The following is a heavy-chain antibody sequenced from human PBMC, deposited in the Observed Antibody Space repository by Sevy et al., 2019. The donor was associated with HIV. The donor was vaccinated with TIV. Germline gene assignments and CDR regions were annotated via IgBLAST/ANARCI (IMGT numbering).Heavy chain of an antibody. Sequence: GGSLRLSCAASGFTFSSYWMGWVRQAPGKGLEWAATINEDGSEKSYVDSVKGRFTISRDNAKNALYLHMNSLRAEDAAVSYSARGPLITRAGTYWGQGALVTVSS. CDR3: ARGPLITRAGTY. D-gene: IGHD6-13*01. J-gene: IGHJ4*02. CDR1: GFTFSSYW. V-gene: IGHV3-7*01. CDR2: INEDGSEK.